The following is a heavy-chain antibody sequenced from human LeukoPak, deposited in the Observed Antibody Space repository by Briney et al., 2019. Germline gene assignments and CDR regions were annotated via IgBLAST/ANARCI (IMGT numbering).Heavy chain of an antibody. V-gene: IGHV3-7*01. CDR2: IKQDGSEK. J-gene: IGHJ4*02. CDR3: ARDLFSFSSGSAFGGY. CDR1: GFTFSSYW. Sequence: GGSLRLSCAASGFTFSSYWMSWVRQAPEKGLEWVANIKQDGSEKYYVDSVKGRFTISRDNAKNSLYLQMNSLRAEDTAVYYCARDLFSFSSGSAFGGYWGQGTLVTVSS. D-gene: IGHD1-26*01.